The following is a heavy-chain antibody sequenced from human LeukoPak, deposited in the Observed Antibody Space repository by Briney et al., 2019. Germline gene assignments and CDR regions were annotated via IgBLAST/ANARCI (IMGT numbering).Heavy chain of an antibody. D-gene: IGHD6-6*01. V-gene: IGHV3-7*01. Sequence: DSVMGRFTISRDDSKNTVYLQMNSLRAEDTAVYYCARVPVLRPDSSSSSKDYYFDYWGQGTLVTVSS. J-gene: IGHJ4*02. CDR3: ARVPVLRPDSSSSSKDYYFDY.